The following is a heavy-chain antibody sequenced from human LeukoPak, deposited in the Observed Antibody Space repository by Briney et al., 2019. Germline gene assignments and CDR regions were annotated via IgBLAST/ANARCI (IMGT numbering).Heavy chain of an antibody. CDR1: GGSISSYY. D-gene: IGHD6-13*01. CDR3: AREGIAAAGYDY. J-gene: IGHJ4*02. V-gene: IGHV4-59*12. Sequence: SETLSLTCTVSGGSISSYYWSWIRQPPGKGLEWIGYIYYSGSTNYNPSLKSRVTISVDTSENQFSLKLSSVTAADTAVYYCAREGIAAAGYDYWGQGTLVTVSS. CDR2: IYYSGST.